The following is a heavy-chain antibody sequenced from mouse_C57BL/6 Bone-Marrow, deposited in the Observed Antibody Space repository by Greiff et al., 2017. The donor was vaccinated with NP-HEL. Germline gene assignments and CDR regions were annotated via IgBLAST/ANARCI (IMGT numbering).Heavy chain of an antibody. CDR3: ARSGYGSRFAY. J-gene: IGHJ3*01. V-gene: IGHV5-4*03. CDR1: GFTFSSYA. CDR2: ISDGGSYT. D-gene: IGHD1-1*01. Sequence: EVMLVESGGGLVKPGGSLKLSCAASGFTFSSYAMSWVRQTPEKRLEWVATISDGGSYTYYPDNVKGRFTISRDNAKNNLYLQMSHLKSEDTAMYYCARSGYGSRFAYWGQGTLVTVFA.